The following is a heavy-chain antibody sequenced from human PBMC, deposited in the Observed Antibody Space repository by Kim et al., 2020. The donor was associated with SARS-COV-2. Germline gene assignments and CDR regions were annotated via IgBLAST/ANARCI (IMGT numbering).Heavy chain of an antibody. CDR3: TRRIASGVGDY. D-gene: IGHD6-13*01. Sequence: GGSLRLSCTASGFTFGDYAMSWFHQAPGKGLEWVGFIRSKTYGGTTEYAASVKGRFTISRDDSKSIAYLQMNSLKTEDTAVYYCTRRIASGVGDYWGQGTLVTVSS. J-gene: IGHJ4*02. CDR2: IRSKTYGGTT. CDR1: GFTFGDYA. V-gene: IGHV3-49*03.